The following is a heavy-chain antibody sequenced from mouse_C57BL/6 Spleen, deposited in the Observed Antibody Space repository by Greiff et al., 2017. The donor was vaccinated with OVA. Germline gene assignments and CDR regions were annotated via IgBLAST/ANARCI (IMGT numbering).Heavy chain of an antibody. J-gene: IGHJ3*01. CDR3: ARRGDGYHAY. CDR1: GYTFTSYW. D-gene: IGHD2-3*01. V-gene: IGHV1-61*01. CDR2: IYPSDSET. Sequence: QVQLQQPGAELVRPGSSVKLSCKASGYTFTSYWMDWVKQRPGQGLEWIGNIYPSDSETHYNQKFKDKATLTVDKSSSTAYRQLSSLTSEDSAVYYCARRGDGYHAYWGQGTLVTVSA.